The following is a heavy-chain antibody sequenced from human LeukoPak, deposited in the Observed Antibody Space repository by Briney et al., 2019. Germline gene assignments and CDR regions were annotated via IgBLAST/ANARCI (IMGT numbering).Heavy chain of an antibody. Sequence: GESLKISCQGSGYNFISNWIGWVRQTPGKGLEFLGIIYPHDSETIYSPSFQGQVTVSADKSISTAYLQWNSLKASDTAMYYCARVDRRGYSDYTAILPDYWGQGTLVTVSS. CDR2: IYPHDSET. J-gene: IGHJ4*02. CDR3: ARVDRRGYSDYTAILPDY. V-gene: IGHV5-51*01. CDR1: GYNFISNW. D-gene: IGHD5-12*01.